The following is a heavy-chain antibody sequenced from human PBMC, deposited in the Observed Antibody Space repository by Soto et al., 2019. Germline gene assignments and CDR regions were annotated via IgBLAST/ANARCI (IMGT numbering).Heavy chain of an antibody. J-gene: IGHJ4*02. CDR2: ISAYNGNT. D-gene: IGHD3-22*01. V-gene: IGHV1-18*01. CDR3: AMPPYYYDPSVLAY. CDR1: GYSFTSYG. Sequence: ASVKVSCKASGYSFTSYGISWVRQAPGQGLEWMGWISAYNGNTNYAQKLQGRVTMTTDTSTSTAYMELRSLRSDDTAVYYCAMPPYYYDPSVLAYWGQGTLVTVSS.